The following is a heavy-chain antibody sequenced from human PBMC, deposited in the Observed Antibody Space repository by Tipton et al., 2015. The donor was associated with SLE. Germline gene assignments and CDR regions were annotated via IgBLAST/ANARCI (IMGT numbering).Heavy chain of an antibody. D-gene: IGHD2-15*01. V-gene: IGHV4-31*03. CDR3: AREMGLAVVVAAQGPFDS. CDR2: IHHSGTT. CDR1: GDSINSGRFY. Sequence: TLSLTCNVSGDSINSGRFYWNWIRQHPGKGLEWIGLIHHSGTTYYNPSLKSRVTISVDTSRNQFSLKLSSVTAADTATYYCAREMGLAVVVAAQGPFDSWGQGTVVTVSS. J-gene: IGHJ3*01.